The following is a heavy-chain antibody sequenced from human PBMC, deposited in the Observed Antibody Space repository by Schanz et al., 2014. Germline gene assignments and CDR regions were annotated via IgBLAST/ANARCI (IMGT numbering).Heavy chain of an antibody. V-gene: IGHV3-66*01. Sequence: EVQLLESGGGLVQPGGSLRLSCAASGFSVGNKYMNWVRQAPGKGLEWVSFIYIGGNTYYADSVKGRFTISRDNSKNTVYIQMNSLRADDTAVYYCAKGPYYYYYMDVWGNGTTVTVSS. CDR2: IYIGGNT. J-gene: IGHJ6*03. CDR3: AKGPYYYYYMDV. CDR1: GFSVGNKY.